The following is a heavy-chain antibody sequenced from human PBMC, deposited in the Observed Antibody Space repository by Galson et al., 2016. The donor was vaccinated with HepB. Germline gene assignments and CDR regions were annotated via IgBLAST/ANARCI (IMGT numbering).Heavy chain of an antibody. CDR3: ARASNYYSSPSCPRLGMDV. D-gene: IGHD2-2*01. CDR2: IIPGNGNT. Sequence: SVKVSCKASGYTFTAYPMHWVRQAPGQRFEWMGWIIPGNGNTKYSQNFQGRITITRDTSASTGYMELSSLRSEDTAVYYCARASNYYSSPSCPRLGMDVWGHGTTVTVSS. CDR1: GYTFTAYP. J-gene: IGHJ6*02. V-gene: IGHV1-3*01.